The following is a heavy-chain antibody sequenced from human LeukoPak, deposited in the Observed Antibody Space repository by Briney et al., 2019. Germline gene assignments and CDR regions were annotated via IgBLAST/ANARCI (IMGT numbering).Heavy chain of an antibody. Sequence: GASVKVSCKASGYTFTSYDINWVRQATGQGLEWMGWMNPNSGNTGYAQKFQGRVTMTRNTSISTAYMELSSLRSEDTAVYYCARYGYDYDFWSGYYYYFDYWGQGTLVTVSS. J-gene: IGHJ4*02. CDR3: ARYGYDYDFWSGYYYYFDY. V-gene: IGHV1-8*01. D-gene: IGHD3-3*01. CDR1: GYTFTSYD. CDR2: MNPNSGNT.